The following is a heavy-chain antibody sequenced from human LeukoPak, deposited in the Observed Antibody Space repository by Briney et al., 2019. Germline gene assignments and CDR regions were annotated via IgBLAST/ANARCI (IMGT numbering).Heavy chain of an antibody. D-gene: IGHD3-9*01. CDR1: GFTVSSNY. J-gene: IGHJ6*02. V-gene: IGHV3-66*01. Sequence: PGGSLRLSCAASGFTVSSNYMSWVRQAPGKGLEWVSVIYSGGSTYYAGSVKGRFTISRDNSKNTLYLQMNSLRAEDTAVYYCARDPVLTGYYGMDVWGQGTTVTVSS. CDR3: ARDPVLTGYYGMDV. CDR2: IYSGGST.